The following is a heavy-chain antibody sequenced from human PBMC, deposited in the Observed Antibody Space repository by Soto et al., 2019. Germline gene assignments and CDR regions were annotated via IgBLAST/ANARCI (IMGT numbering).Heavy chain of an antibody. V-gene: IGHV1-8*01. Sequence: QVQLVQSGAEVKKPGASVKVSCKASGYTFTSYDINWVRQATGQGLEWMGWMNPNSGNTGYAQKFLGRVTMTRNTSISTAYMELSSLRSEDTAVYYCARGLLAGYCSGGSCYEFDPWGEGTLVTVSS. CDR1: GYTFTSYD. J-gene: IGHJ5*02. CDR2: MNPNSGNT. CDR3: ARGLLAGYCSGGSCYEFDP. D-gene: IGHD2-15*01.